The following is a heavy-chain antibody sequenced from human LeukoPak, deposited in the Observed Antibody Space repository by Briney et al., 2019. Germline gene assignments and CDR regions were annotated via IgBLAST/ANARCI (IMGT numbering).Heavy chain of an antibody. D-gene: IGHD5-18*01. CDR3: ARGYSYGYYYYYYMDV. V-gene: IGHV4-4*07. Sequence: PSETLSLTCTVSGGSTSSYYWSWIRQSAGKGLEWIGRIYVSGSTTYNLSLNSRVTMSLDTSKNQYSLKLRSVTAADTAVYYCARGYSYGYYYYYYMDVWGKGTTFTISS. CDR1: GGSTSSYY. J-gene: IGHJ6*03. CDR2: IYVSGST.